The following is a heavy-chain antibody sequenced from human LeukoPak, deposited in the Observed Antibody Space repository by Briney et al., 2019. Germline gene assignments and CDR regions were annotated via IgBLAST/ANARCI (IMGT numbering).Heavy chain of an antibody. CDR3: ATGYYVPFDR. J-gene: IGHJ4*02. CDR1: GDSISSYY. V-gene: IGHV4-59*01. D-gene: IGHD3-22*01. CDR2: ISDTWTT. Sequence: SEPLSLTWTVSGDSISSYYWYWLRQPPGNGAEWVGCISDTWTTRYSPAFKSRVTVSVDPSMIHFYLKLTSVTAADTAVYFCATGYYVPFDRWGQGTLVSVS.